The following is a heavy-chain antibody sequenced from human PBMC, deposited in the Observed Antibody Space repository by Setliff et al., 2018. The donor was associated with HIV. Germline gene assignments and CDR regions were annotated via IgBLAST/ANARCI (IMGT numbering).Heavy chain of an antibody. CDR1: GGTFSSYA. D-gene: IGHD3-22*01. V-gene: IGHV1-69*13. Sequence: SVKVSCKHSGGTFSSYAISWVRQAPGQGLEWMGGIIPIFGTANYAQKCQGRVTITADESTSTAYIGLSSLSSEDTAVYYWARSDYYDSSGYSWFDPWGQGTLVTVSS. J-gene: IGHJ5*02. CDR3: ARSDYYDSSGYSWFDP. CDR2: IIPIFGTA.